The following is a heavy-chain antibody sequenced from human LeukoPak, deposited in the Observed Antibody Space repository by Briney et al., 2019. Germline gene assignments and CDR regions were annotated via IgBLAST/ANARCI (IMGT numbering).Heavy chain of an antibody. J-gene: IGHJ4*02. V-gene: IGHV4-59*01. Sequence: SETLSLTWTVSGGSISSYYWSWIRQPPGKGLEWIGYIYYSGSTNYNPSLKSRVTISVDTSKNQFSLKLSSVTAADTAVYYCARGDYYDSSGYFDYWGQGTLVTVSS. CDR3: ARGDYYDSSGYFDY. CDR2: IYYSGST. D-gene: IGHD3-22*01. CDR1: GGSISSYY.